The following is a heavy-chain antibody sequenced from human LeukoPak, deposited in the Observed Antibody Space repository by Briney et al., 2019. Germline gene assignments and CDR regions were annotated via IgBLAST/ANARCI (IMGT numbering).Heavy chain of an antibody. CDR3: ARFRRGYCSSTSCPASWFDP. CDR1: GGSFSGYY. Sequence: SETLSLTCAVYGGSFSGYYWSWIRQPPGKGLEWIGEINHSGSTNYNPSLKSRVTISVDTSKNQFSLKLSSVTAADTAVYYCARFRRGYCSSTSCPASWFDPWGQGTLVTVCS. D-gene: IGHD2-2*01. J-gene: IGHJ5*02. CDR2: INHSGST. V-gene: IGHV4-34*01.